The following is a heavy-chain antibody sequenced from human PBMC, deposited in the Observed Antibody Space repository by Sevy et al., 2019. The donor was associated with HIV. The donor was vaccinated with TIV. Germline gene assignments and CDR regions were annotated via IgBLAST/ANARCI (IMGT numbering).Heavy chain of an antibody. J-gene: IGHJ4*02. CDR3: ARAVTSGRDGYNYVGY. D-gene: IGHD5-12*01. CDR2: ISSSRSYI. CDR1: GFTFSSYS. Sequence: GGSLRLSCAASGFTFSSYSMNWVRQAPGKGLEWVSSISSSRSYIYYADSVKGRFTISRDNAKNSLYLQMNSLRAEDTAVYYCARAVTSGRDGYNYVGYWGQGTLVTVSS. V-gene: IGHV3-21*01.